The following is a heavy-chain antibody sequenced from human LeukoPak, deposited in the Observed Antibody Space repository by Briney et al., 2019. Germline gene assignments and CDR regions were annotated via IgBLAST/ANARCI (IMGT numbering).Heavy chain of an antibody. D-gene: IGHD3-3*01. CDR2: IYYSGNT. CDR3: ARQYDFWSGYLAWFDP. CDR1: GGSISSSSYY. V-gene: IGHV4-39*01. J-gene: IGHJ5*02. Sequence: SETLSLTCTVSGGSISSSSYYWGWIRQPPGKGLEWIGSIYYSGNTYYNPSLKSRVTISVDTSKNQFSLKLSSVTAADTAVYYRARQYDFWSGYLAWFDPWGQGTLVTVSS.